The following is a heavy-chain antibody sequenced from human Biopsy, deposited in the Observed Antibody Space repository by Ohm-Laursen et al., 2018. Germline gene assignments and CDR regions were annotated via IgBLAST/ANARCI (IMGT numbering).Heavy chain of an antibody. CDR2: INARTGDT. D-gene: IGHD3-22*01. J-gene: IGHJ5*02. Sequence: SVKVSCKASGYTFTSYHVHWARQAPGQGLEWMGWINARTGDTNYAQKFQGRVTMTRDTSISTAYVDLSSLRSDDTAVYYCTRGGYYYDSLAYYYWFDPWGQGTLVTVSS. CDR3: TRGGYYYDSLAYYYWFDP. V-gene: IGHV1-2*02. CDR1: GYTFTSYH.